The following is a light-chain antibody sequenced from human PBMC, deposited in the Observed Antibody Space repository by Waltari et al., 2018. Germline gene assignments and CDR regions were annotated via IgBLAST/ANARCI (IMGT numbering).Light chain of an antibody. CDR1: QSVSSN. J-gene: IGKJ4*01. CDR2: GAS. Sequence: EIVMTQSPATLSVSPGERATLSCRASQSVSSNLAWYQQKPGQAPRLLIYGASTRATCIPARVSGSGSGTEFTLTISSLQSEDFAVYYCQQYNNWPPLTFGGGTKVEIK. CDR3: QQYNNWPPLT. V-gene: IGKV3-15*01.